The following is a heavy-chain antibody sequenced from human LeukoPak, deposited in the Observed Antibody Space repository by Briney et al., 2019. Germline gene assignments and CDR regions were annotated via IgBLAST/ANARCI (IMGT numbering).Heavy chain of an antibody. D-gene: IGHD7-27*01. CDR1: GGSISSSSYY. CDR3: ARTVNWGSVHYFDY. V-gene: IGHV4-39*01. J-gene: IGHJ4*02. CDR2: IYYSGST. Sequence: SETLSLTCTVSGGSISSSSYYWGWIRQPPGKGLEWIGSIYYSGSTYYNPSLKSRVTISVDTSRNQFSLKLSSVTAADTAVYYCARTVNWGSVHYFDYWGQGTLVTVSS.